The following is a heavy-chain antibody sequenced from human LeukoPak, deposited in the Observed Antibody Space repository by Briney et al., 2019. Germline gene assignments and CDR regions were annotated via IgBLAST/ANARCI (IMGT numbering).Heavy chain of an antibody. CDR3: AREIKEWDIVLMVYANIFDY. CDR2: IYYSGST. CDR1: GGSISSSSYY. J-gene: IGHJ4*02. Sequence: ESSETLSLTCTVSGGSISSSSYYWGWIRQPPGKGLEWIGSIYYSGSTYYNPSLKSRVTISVDTSKNQFSLKLSSVTAADTAVYYCAREIKEWDIVLMVYANIFDYWGQGTLVTVSS. D-gene: IGHD2-8*01. V-gene: IGHV4-39*07.